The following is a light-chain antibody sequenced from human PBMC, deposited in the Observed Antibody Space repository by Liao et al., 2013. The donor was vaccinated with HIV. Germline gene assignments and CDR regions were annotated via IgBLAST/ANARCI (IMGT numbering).Light chain of an antibody. CDR3: QAWDSSAAVV. Sequence: SFDLAQPPSVSVSPGQTASITCSGDNLGDKYAFWYQQKPGQSPVLVIYQDTKRPSGIPERFSGSNSGNTATLTISGTQAVDEADYFCQAWDSSAAVVFGGGTTLTVL. V-gene: IGLV3-1*01. J-gene: IGLJ2*01. CDR2: QDT. CDR1: NLGDKY.